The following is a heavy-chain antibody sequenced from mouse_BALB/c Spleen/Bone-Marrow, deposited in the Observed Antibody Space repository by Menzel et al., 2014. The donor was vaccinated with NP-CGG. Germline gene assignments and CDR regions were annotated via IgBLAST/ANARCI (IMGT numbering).Heavy chain of an antibody. CDR3: ARGGGYDGYYGLAY. Sequence: VQLQQSGPELVKPGASVKISCKASGYTFTDYNMHWVKQSHGKSLEWIGYIYPYNGGTVYNQKFKSKATLTVDSSSSTAYMGLRSLTSEDSAVYYCARGGGYDGYYGLAYWGQGTLVTVSA. CDR2: IYPYNGGT. J-gene: IGHJ3*01. V-gene: IGHV1S29*02. D-gene: IGHD2-3*01. CDR1: GYTFTDYN.